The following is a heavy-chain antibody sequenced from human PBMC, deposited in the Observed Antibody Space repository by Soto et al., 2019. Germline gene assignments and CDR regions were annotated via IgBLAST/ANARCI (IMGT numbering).Heavy chain of an antibody. D-gene: IGHD2-15*01. CDR3: AKGSEVARQELDY. CDR2: IATDGSDK. J-gene: IGHJ4*02. Sequence: QVQLVESGGGVVQPGRSLRLSCAASGFTFSNFGMNWVRQAPGKGLEWVAAIATDGSDKYYSESVKGRFTISRDNSKNTLFLQMSGLRVEDTAVYYCAKGSEVARQELDYWGQGTMVTVSS. V-gene: IGHV3-30*18. CDR1: GFTFSNFG.